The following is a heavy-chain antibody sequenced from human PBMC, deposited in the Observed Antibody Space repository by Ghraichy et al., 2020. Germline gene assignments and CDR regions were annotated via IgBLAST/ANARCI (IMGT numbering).Heavy chain of an antibody. CDR1: GFTFSSYG. Sequence: GGSLRLSCAASGFTFSSYGMHWVRQAPGKGLEWVAFIRYDGSNKYYADSVKGRFTISRDNSKNTLYLQMNSLRAEDTAVYYCAKDRGGSGSYYNRAFDYWGQGTLVTVSS. D-gene: IGHD3-10*01. CDR3: AKDRGGSGSYYNRAFDY. CDR2: IRYDGSNK. V-gene: IGHV3-30*02. J-gene: IGHJ4*02.